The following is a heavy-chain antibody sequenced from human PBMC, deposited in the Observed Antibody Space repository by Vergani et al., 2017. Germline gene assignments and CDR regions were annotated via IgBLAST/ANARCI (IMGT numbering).Heavy chain of an antibody. D-gene: IGHD6-13*01. V-gene: IGHV4-59*08. CDR1: GGSISSYY. Sequence: QVQLQESGPGLVKPSETLSLTCTVSGGSISSYYWSWIRQPPGKGLEWIGYIFYSGSTNYNPSLKSRVTISVDTSKNQFSLNLNSVTATDTAVYYCARTRSSWYTAFDIWGQGTMVTVSS. J-gene: IGHJ3*02. CDR3: ARTRSSWYTAFDI. CDR2: IFYSGST.